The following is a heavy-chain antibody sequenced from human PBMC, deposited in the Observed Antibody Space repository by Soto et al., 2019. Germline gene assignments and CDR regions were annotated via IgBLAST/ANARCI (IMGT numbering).Heavy chain of an antibody. Sequence: GGSLRLSCAASGFTFSDYYMSWIRQAPGKGLEWVSAISGSGGSTYYADSVKGRFTISRDNSKNTLYLQMNSLRAEDTAVYYCAKDTAMVSNFDYWGQGTLVTVSS. J-gene: IGHJ4*02. CDR3: AKDTAMVSNFDY. V-gene: IGHV3-23*01. CDR2: ISGSGGST. D-gene: IGHD5-18*01. CDR1: GFTFSDYY.